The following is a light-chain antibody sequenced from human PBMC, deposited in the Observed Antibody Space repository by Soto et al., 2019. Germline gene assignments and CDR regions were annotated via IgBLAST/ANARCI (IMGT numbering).Light chain of an antibody. CDR1: QSFSSTY. Sequence: EIVLTQSPGTLSLSPGERATLSCRASQSFSSTYLAWYQQRPGQAPRPLIHGASSRATGIPDRFSGSASGTEFTLTISSLQPDDFATYYCQQYNSYSTFGQGTKVDIK. CDR2: GAS. CDR3: QQYNSYST. J-gene: IGKJ1*01. V-gene: IGKV3-20*01.